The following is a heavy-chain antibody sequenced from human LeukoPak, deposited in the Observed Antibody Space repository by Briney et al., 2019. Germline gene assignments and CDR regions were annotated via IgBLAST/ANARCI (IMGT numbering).Heavy chain of an antibody. V-gene: IGHV3-30*04. Sequence: GGSLRLSCAASGFTFSSYAMQWVRQAPGKGLEWGAVISYDGSNKYYADSVKGRFTISRDNSKNTLYLQMNSLRAEDTAVYYCARVGDYYDSSGYYGTDAFDIWGQGTMVTVSS. J-gene: IGHJ3*02. CDR3: ARVGDYYDSSGYYGTDAFDI. D-gene: IGHD3-22*01. CDR2: ISYDGSNK. CDR1: GFTFSSYA.